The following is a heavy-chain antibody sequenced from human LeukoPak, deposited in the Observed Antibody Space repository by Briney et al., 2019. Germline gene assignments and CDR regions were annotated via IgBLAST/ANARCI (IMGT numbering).Heavy chain of an antibody. CDR2: ISYDGSNK. Sequence: GGSLRLSCAASGFTFSSYAMHWVRQAPGKGLEWVAVISYDGSNKYYADSVKGRFTISRDNSKSALFLHMDTVRADDTAFYYCAKDSPPTSEWLPDYWGQGTLVSISS. CDR3: AKDSPPTSEWLPDY. V-gene: IGHV3-30-3*01. J-gene: IGHJ4*01. D-gene: IGHD3-3*01. CDR1: GFTFSSYA.